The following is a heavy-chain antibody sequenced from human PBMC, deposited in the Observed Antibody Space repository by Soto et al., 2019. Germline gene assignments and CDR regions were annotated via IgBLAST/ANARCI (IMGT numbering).Heavy chain of an antibody. V-gene: IGHV3-30*18. CDR2: ISYDGSNK. Sequence: PGGSLRLSCAASGFTFSSYGMHWVRQAPCKGLEWVAVISYDGSNKYYADSVKGRFTISRDNSKNTLYLQMNSLRAEDTAVYYCAKDRNRYCSGGSCYIVDYWGQGTLVTVSS. D-gene: IGHD2-15*01. J-gene: IGHJ4*02. CDR1: GFTFSSYG. CDR3: AKDRNRYCSGGSCYIVDY.